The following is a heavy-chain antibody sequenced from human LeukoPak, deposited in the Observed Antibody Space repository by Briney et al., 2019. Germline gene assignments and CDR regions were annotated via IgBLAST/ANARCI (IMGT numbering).Heavy chain of an antibody. Sequence: PGGSLRLSCAVSGFTVSSNYMSWVRQPPGKGLEWIGYIYYSGSTNYNPSLKSRVTISVDTSKNQFSLKLSSVTAADTAVYYCARQGYSAYEILDYWGQGTLVTVSS. CDR3: ARQGYSAYEILDY. J-gene: IGHJ4*02. CDR2: IYYSGST. V-gene: IGHV4-59*08. D-gene: IGHD5-12*01. CDR1: GFTVSSNY.